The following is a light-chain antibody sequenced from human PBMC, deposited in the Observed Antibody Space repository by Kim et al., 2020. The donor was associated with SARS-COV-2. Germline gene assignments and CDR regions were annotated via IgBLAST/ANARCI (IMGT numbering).Light chain of an antibody. CDR1: SNNVGNKG. J-gene: IGLJ3*02. CDR2: RNN. V-gene: IGLV10-54*04. CDR3: SAWDSSLSAWV. Sequence: QPAHPTCPGNSNNVGNKGAAWLQQVQGHPPKLLSYRNNKRPSGISDRLSASRSGSTASLTITGLQPEDEADYYCSAWDSSLSAWVFGGGTQLTVL.